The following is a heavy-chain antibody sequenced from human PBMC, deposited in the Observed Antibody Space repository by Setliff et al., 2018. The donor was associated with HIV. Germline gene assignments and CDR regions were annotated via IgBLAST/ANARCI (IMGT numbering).Heavy chain of an antibody. CDR1: GFFFNKAW. CDR3: TTDVPTYYYDYIPADY. Sequence: GGSLRLSCAAYGFFFNKAWMSWVRQAPGKGLEWVGRIKSKIDGGTVDYAAPVKGRFTISRDDSKNTLYLQMNSLKTEDTAVYYCTTDVPTYYYDYIPADYWGQGTLVTVSS. J-gene: IGHJ4*02. D-gene: IGHD3-22*01. CDR2: IKSKIDGGTV. V-gene: IGHV3-15*01.